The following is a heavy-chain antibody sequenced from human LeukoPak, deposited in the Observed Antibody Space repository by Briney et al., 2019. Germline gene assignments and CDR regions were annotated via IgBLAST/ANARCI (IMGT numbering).Heavy chain of an antibody. V-gene: IGHV4-39*07. D-gene: IGHD1/OR15-1a*01. J-gene: IGHJ4*02. CDR1: GGSISSSSYY. CDR2: IYYSGST. CDR3: ARDLEQPLPSFDY. Sequence: SETLSLTCTVSGGSISSSSYYWGWIRQPPGKGLEWIGSIYYSGSTYDNPSLKSRVAISVDTSKNQFSLKLSSVTAADTAVYYCARDLEQPLPSFDYWGQGTLVTVSS.